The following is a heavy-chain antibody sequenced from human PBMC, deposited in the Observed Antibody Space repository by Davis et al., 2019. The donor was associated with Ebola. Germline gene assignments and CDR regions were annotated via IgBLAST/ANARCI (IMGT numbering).Heavy chain of an antibody. CDR2: INAGNGNT. CDR1: GYTFTSYD. V-gene: IGHV1-3*01. CDR3: ARAGTEAYYYYGMDV. J-gene: IGHJ6*02. D-gene: IGHD1-1*01. Sequence: ASVKVSCKASGYTFTSYDINWVRQATGQRLEWMGWINAGNGNTKYSQRFQGRVTITRDTSASTAYMELRSLRSDDTAVYYCARAGTEAYYYYGMDVWGQGTTVTVSS.